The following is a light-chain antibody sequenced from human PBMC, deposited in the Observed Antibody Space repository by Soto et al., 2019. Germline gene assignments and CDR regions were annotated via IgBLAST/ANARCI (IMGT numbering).Light chain of an antibody. V-gene: IGLV2-23*01. CDR3: CPKAGSSTGV. CDR2: EGS. Sequence: QSALTQPASVSGSPGQSITISCTGTSSDVGSYNLVSWYQQHPGKAPKLMIYEGSKRPSGVSNRFSGSKSGNTASLTISGLPGEDGADYYRCPKAGSSTGVFGGGTKLTVL. CDR1: SSDVGSYNL. J-gene: IGLJ2*01.